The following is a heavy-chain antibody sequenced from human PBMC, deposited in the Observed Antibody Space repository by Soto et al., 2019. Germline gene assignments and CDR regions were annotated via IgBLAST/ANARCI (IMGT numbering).Heavy chain of an antibody. Sequence: EVQLVESGGGLVQPGGSLRLSCAASGFTSSSYSMNWVRQAPGKGLEWVSYISSSSSTIYYADSVKGRFTISRDNAKNSLYLQMNSLRDEDTAVYYCAREGYDYVWGILFDYWGQGTLVTVSS. D-gene: IGHD3-16*01. J-gene: IGHJ4*02. CDR2: ISSSSSTI. CDR1: GFTSSSYS. V-gene: IGHV3-48*02. CDR3: AREGYDYVWGILFDY.